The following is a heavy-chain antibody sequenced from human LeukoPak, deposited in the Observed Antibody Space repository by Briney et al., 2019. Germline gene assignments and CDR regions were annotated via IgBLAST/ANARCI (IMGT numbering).Heavy chain of an antibody. Sequence: PGGSLRLACVGSRFTFSRYWMNWIRQAPGKGLEWVASIKEDGSQKYYVDSVKGRFSVSRDNAKNSLHLQMNSLRAEDTAVYYCARDRPKNIVPRRVGAFDIWGQGTMVTVSS. D-gene: IGHD5-12*01. CDR2: IKEDGSQK. J-gene: IGHJ3*02. CDR1: RFTFSRYW. V-gene: IGHV3-7*01. CDR3: ARDRPKNIVPRRVGAFDI.